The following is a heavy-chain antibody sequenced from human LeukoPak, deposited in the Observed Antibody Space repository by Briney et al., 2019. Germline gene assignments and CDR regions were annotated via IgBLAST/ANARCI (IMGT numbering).Heavy chain of an antibody. CDR1: GFTFSSYA. CDR2: ISISGGNT. Sequence: GGSLRLSCAASGFTFSSYAMSWVRQAPGKGLEWVSTISISGGNTYYADSVKGRFTISRDNSNNTLYLQMNSLRAEDTAVHYCAKGGVNFDYWGQGTLVTVSS. CDR3: AKGGVNFDY. D-gene: IGHD3-10*01. V-gene: IGHV3-23*01. J-gene: IGHJ4*02.